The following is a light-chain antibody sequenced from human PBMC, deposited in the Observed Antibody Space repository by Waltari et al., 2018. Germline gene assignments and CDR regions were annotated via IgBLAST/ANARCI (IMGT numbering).Light chain of an antibody. V-gene: IGKV3-20*01. J-gene: IGKJ4*01. CDR1: QSVSSHY. Sequence: DIVLTQSPGTLSLSPGQRATLSCRASQSVSSHYLVWYQQRRGQPPTLLIYGASTRAAGVPRRFSGSVSGTEFTLTISSLEPEDFAVYFCQVYGTSPLVTFGGGTKVEIK. CDR2: GAS. CDR3: QVYGTSPLVT.